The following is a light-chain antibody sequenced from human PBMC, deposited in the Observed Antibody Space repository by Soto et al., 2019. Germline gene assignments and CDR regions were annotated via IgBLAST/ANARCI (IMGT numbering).Light chain of an antibody. V-gene: IGKV1-27*01. J-gene: IGKJ4*01. Sequence: DIQMTQSPSSLSASVGDRVTITCRASQGISNYLAWYQQKPGKVPKLLIYAASTLQSGVPSRFSCSGSGTDFTLTISSLQPEDVATYYCQKYNSAPRLTFCGGTKVEIK. CDR1: QGISNY. CDR2: AAS. CDR3: QKYNSAPRLT.